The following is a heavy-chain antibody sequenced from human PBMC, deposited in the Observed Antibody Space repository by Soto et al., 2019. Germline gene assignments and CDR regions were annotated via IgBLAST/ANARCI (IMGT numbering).Heavy chain of an antibody. D-gene: IGHD3-10*01. J-gene: IGHJ4*02. CDR1: GYAFTNFG. CDR3: ARAYHPGKYYDLAY. Sequence: ASVKVSCKASGYAFTNFGLNWVRQAPGQGLEWMGWINTYSGNTNYAQNLQGRVTMTIDTSTSTVYMELSSLRSDDTAVYYCARAYHPGKYYDLAYWGQGSLVTVSS. V-gene: IGHV1-18*01. CDR2: INTYSGNT.